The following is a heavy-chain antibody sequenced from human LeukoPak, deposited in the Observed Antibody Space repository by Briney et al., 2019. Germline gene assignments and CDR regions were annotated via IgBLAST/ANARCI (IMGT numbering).Heavy chain of an antibody. V-gene: IGHV4-59*08. Sequence: PSETLSLTCTVSGGSISSYYWSWIRQPPGKGLEWIGYIYDSGSTNYNPSLKSRVTISVDTSKNQFSLKLSSVTAADTAVYYCARHMDYYDSSGFYFDIWGQGTMVTVSS. J-gene: IGHJ3*02. CDR2: IYDSGST. CDR1: GGSISSYY. D-gene: IGHD3-22*01. CDR3: ARHMDYYDSSGFYFDI.